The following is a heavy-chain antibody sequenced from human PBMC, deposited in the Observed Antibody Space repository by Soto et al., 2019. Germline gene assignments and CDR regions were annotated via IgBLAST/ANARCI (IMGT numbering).Heavy chain of an antibody. D-gene: IGHD7-27*01. V-gene: IGHV3-7*03. CDR2: IKPDGSEQ. CDR1: GFTFSDNW. Sequence: GGSLRLSCAASGFTFSDNWMNWVRQAPGKGLEWVATIKPDGSEQDYVEFVKGRFTISRDNSKNTLYLQMNSLRAEDTALYYCAKEVTGEPQFDYWGQGALVTVSS. CDR3: AKEVTGEPQFDY. J-gene: IGHJ4*02.